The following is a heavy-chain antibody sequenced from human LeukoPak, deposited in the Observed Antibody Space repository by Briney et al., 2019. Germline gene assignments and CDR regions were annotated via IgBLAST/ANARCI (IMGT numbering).Heavy chain of an antibody. J-gene: IGHJ5*02. V-gene: IGHV4-61*02. D-gene: IGHD1-26*01. CDR2: VYTSGST. Sequence: SQTLSLTCTVSGGSFSSGSYYWSWIRQPAGKGLEWIGRVYTSGSTNYNPSLKSRVTISVDTSKNQFSLKLSSVTAADTAVYYCARLLSGSYYWFDPWGQGTLVTVSS. CDR3: ARLLSGSYYWFDP. CDR1: GGSFSSGSYY.